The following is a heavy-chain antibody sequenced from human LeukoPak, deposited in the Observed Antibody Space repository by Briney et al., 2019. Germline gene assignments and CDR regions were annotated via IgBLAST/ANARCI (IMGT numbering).Heavy chain of an antibody. D-gene: IGHD3-22*01. CDR3: ARDGLGLYDSSGYRDY. Sequence: GGSLRLSCTTSGFTFGDYGMSWFRQAPGKGLEWVSFIRSKTYSGATDYAASVRGRFVISRDDSESIAYLQMNSLKTEDTAVYYCARDGLGLYDSSGYRDYWGQGTLVTVSS. V-gene: IGHV3-49*03. CDR2: IRSKTYSGAT. CDR1: GFTFGDYG. J-gene: IGHJ4*02.